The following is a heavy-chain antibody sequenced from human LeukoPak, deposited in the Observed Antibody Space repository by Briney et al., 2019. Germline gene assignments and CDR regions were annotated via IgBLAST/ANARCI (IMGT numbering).Heavy chain of an antibody. D-gene: IGHD5-18*01. V-gene: IGHV4-59*01. Sequence: SETLSLTCTVSGGSISSYYWSWIRQPPGKGLGWIGYIYYSGSTNYNPSLKSRVTISVDTSKNQFSLKLSSVTAADTAVYYCAAGYSYGHLLDYWGQGTLVTVSS. CDR1: GGSISSYY. CDR2: IYYSGST. CDR3: AAGYSYGHLLDY. J-gene: IGHJ4*02.